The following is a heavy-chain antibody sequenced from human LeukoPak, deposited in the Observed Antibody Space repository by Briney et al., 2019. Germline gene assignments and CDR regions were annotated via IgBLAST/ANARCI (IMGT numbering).Heavy chain of an antibody. V-gene: IGHV1-18*04. D-gene: IGHD1-26*01. J-gene: IGHJ4*02. CDR3: ARSGGIVGTTPGDY. CDR1: GYTFTDYH. CDR2: ISAYNGNI. Sequence: GASVKVSCKASGYTFTDYHMHWVRQAPGQGLEWMGWISAYNGNINYAQKLQGRVTMTTDTSTSTAYMELRSLRSDDTAVYYCARSGGIVGTTPGDYWGQGTLVTVSS.